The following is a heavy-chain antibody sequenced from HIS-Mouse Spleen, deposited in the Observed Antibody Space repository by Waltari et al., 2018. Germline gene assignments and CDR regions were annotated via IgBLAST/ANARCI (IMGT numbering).Heavy chain of an antibody. V-gene: IGHV4-59*01. CDR3: ARASRDLLLPRYFDL. CDR1: GGSIRSYY. Sequence: QVQLQESGPGLVKPSETLSLTCTASGGSIRSYYGSWIRQPPGKGLEWIGYIYYSGSTNYNPSLKSRVTISVDTSKNQFSLKLRSVTAADTAVYYCARASRDLLLPRYFDLWGRGTLVTVSS. J-gene: IGHJ2*01. CDR2: IYYSGST.